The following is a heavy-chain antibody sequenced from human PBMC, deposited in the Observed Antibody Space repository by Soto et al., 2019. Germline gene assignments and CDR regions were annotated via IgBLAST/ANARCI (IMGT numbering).Heavy chain of an antibody. CDR1: GFTFSSYG. CDR2: ILYDGSNK. D-gene: IGHD3-22*01. Sequence: PGGSLRLSCAASGFTFSSYGLHWVRPAPGKGLEWVAVILYDGSNKYYADSVKGRFTISRDNSKNTLYLQMNSLRAEDTAVYYCARDRSFYDSSGYQPDYYEMDIWGQRTAVSVSS. CDR3: ARDRSFYDSSGYQPDYYEMDI. J-gene: IGHJ6*02. V-gene: IGHV3-30*03.